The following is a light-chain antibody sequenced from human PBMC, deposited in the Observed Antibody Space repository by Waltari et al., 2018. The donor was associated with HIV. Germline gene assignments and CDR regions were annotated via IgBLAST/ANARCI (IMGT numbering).Light chain of an antibody. Sequence: QSVLTQPPSVSAAPGQKVTISCSVSSSTIGSNYVSWYQQLPGTAPKLLIYENNKRPSGIPDRFSGSKSGTSATLGITGLQTGDEADYYCGTWDSSLSAGVFGGGTKLTVL. CDR1: SSTIGSNY. CDR3: GTWDSSLSAGV. CDR2: ENN. J-gene: IGLJ3*02. V-gene: IGLV1-51*02.